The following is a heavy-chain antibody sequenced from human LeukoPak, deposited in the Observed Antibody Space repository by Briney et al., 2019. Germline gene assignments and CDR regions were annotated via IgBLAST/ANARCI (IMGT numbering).Heavy chain of an antibody. CDR3: LALLHGYCSNADCYPFDY. V-gene: IGHV1-2*02. CDR2: INLNGGGT. Sequence: ASVKVSCKASGYTFTGYYLHWVRQAPGQGLEWMGWINLNGGGTYYAQKFQGRVTMTRDTSISTAYMELNILKTDDTAMYYCLALLHGYCSNADCYPFDYWGQGTLVTVSS. J-gene: IGHJ4*02. CDR1: GYTFTGYY. D-gene: IGHD2-2*01.